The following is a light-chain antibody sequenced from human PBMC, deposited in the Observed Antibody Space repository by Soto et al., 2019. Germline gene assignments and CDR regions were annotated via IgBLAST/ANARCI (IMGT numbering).Light chain of an antibody. CDR2: DAS. V-gene: IGKV3-11*01. CDR1: QSINTY. J-gene: IGKJ3*01. CDR3: QQHFTWPS. Sequence: ETVLTQSPATLSLSPGERATLSCRASQSINTYLAWYQQKPGQAPRLLIYDASNRATGIPARFSGSGSGTDFTLTISSLVPEDFAVYYCQQHFTWPSFGPGTKVDVK.